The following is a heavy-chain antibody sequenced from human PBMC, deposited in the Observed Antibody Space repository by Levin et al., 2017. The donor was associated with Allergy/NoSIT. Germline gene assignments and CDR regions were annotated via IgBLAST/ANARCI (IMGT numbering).Heavy chain of an antibody. J-gene: IGHJ4*02. Sequence: GGSLRLSCAASGFTFSSYGMHWVRQAPGKGLEWVAVIWYDGSNKYYADSVKGRFTISRDNSKNTLYLQMNSLRAEDTAVYYCAAEGMITFGGVIVKALDYWGQGTLVTVSS. CDR1: GFTFSSYG. CDR2: IWYDGSNK. D-gene: IGHD3-16*02. V-gene: IGHV3-33*01. CDR3: AAEGMITFGGVIVKALDY.